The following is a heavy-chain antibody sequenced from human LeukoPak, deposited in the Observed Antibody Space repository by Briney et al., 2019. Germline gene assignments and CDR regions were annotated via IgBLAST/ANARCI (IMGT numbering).Heavy chain of an antibody. D-gene: IGHD3-10*01. Sequence: SETLSLTCAVYGGSFSGYYWSWIRQPPRKGLEWIGEINHSGSTNYNPSLKSRVTISVDTSKNQFSLKLSSVTAADTAAYYCARPYGSGSYIVEVWGQGTLVTVSS. CDR3: ARPYGSGSYIVEV. J-gene: IGHJ4*02. V-gene: IGHV4-34*01. CDR1: GGSFSGYY. CDR2: INHSGST.